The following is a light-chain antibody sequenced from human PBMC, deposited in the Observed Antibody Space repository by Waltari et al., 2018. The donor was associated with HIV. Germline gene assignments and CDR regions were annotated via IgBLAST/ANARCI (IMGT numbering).Light chain of an antibody. J-gene: IGKJ4*01. V-gene: IGKV1-33*01. Sequence: DIQMTQSPSSLSASVGDRVTITCRASQDISTYLNWFQQRPGKAPNLLIFDASNLHTGVSSRFSGRGSGRDFSLTITNLQPDDSATYFCQQYDNFPLTFGGGTKVQIK. CDR1: QDISTY. CDR2: DAS. CDR3: QQYDNFPLT.